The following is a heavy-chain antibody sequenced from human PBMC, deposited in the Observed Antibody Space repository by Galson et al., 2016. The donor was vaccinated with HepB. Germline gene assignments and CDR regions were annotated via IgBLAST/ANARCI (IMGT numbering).Heavy chain of an antibody. V-gene: IGHV4-4*07. Sequence: SETLSLTCTVSGGSINDYYWSWIRQPAGKGLEWIGRIYTSGSTNYNPSLKSRVTMSVDTPKNQFSLKLNSVTAADTAVYYCAGGGQPPREGINDWFDPWGQGTLVTVSS. J-gene: IGHJ5*02. CDR3: AGGGQPPREGINDWFDP. D-gene: IGHD1-26*01. CDR2: IYTSGST. CDR1: GGSINDYY.